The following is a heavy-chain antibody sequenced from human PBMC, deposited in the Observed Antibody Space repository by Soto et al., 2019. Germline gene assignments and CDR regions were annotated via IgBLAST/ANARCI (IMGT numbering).Heavy chain of an antibody. CDR3: AKAIRYAYDS. CDR2: VSYSGNTS. CDR1: GGSISNYY. J-gene: IGHJ4*02. D-gene: IGHD3-16*01. V-gene: IGHV4-59*01. Sequence: SETLSLTCTASGGSISNYYWSWIRQPPGKELEWIGYVSYSGNTSNYNPSLKCRVTISLDTSKNHFSLRLSSVTAADTAVYYCAKAIRYAYDSWGQGTLVTVSS.